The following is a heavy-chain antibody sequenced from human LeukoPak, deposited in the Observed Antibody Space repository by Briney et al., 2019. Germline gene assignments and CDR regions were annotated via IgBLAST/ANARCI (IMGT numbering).Heavy chain of an antibody. J-gene: IGHJ4*02. D-gene: IGHD6-6*01. CDR2: ISGSGGST. CDR1: GFTFGSYA. CDR3: AKDREEYSSSSGDFDY. V-gene: IGHV3-23*01. Sequence: GGSLRLSCAASGFTFGSYAMSWVRQAPGKGLEWVSAISGSGGSTYYADSVKGRFTISRDNSKNTLYLQMNSLRAEDTAVYYCAKDREEYSSSSGDFDYWGQGTLVTVSS.